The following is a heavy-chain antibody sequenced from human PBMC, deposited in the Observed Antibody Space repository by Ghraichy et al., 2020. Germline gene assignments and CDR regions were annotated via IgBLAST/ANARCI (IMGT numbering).Heavy chain of an antibody. V-gene: IGHV2-70*04. Sequence: SGPTLVKPTQTLTLTCTFSGLSVNTYALHVFWIRQPPGKALEWLARIDWDNDKFYSKSLKTRLSISRDISRNQVVLTMTNVDPLDTGTYYCAGTVDSRGHYRFDSWGQGTLVTVSS. J-gene: IGHJ4*02. CDR1: GLSVNTYALH. CDR3: AGTVDSRGHYRFDS. CDR2: IDWDNDK. D-gene: IGHD3-22*01.